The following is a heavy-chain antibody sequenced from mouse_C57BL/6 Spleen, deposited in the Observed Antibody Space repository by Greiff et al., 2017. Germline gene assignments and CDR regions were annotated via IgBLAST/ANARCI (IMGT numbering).Heavy chain of an antibody. CDR2: INPSSGYT. J-gene: IGHJ2*01. D-gene: IGHD1-1*01. CDR1: GYTFTSYT. CDR3: ARGSYGSSLDY. V-gene: IGHV1-4*01. Sequence: QVQLKESGAELARPGASVKMSCKASGYTFTSYTMHWVKQRPGQGLEWIGYINPSSGYTKYNQKFKDKATLTADKSSSTAYMQLSSLTSEDSAVYYCARGSYGSSLDYWGQGTTLTVSS.